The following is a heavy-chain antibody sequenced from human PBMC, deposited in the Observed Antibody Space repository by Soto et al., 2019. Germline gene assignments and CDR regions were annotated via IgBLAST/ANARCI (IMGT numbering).Heavy chain of an antibody. CDR3: ARVRRSSGYYYGY. J-gene: IGHJ4*02. D-gene: IGHD3-22*01. CDR2: INPSGGST. V-gene: IGHV1-46*01. Sequence: ASVKVSCKASGYTFTSYYMHWVRQAPGQGLEWMGIINPSGGSTSYAQKFQGRVAMTRDTATSTVYMELSSLRSEDTAVYDCARVRRSSGYYYGYWGQGTPVTVSS. CDR1: GYTFTSYY.